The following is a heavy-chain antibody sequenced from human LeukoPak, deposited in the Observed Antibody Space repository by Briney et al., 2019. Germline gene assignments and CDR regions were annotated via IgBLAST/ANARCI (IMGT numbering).Heavy chain of an antibody. J-gene: IGHJ4*02. CDR3: ARQGSGSYYNIDY. CDR2: IYTSGGI. Sequence: PSETLSLTCTVSGGSISNYYWSWIRQPARKRLEWIGRIYTSGGINYNPSLKSRVTMSVDTSKNQFSLKLSSVTAADTAVYYCARQGSGSYYNIDYWGQGTLVTVSS. V-gene: IGHV4-4*07. D-gene: IGHD3-10*01. CDR1: GGSISNYY.